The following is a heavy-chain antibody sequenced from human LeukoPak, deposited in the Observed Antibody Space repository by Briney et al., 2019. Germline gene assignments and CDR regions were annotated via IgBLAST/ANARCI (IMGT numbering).Heavy chain of an antibody. CDR2: ISYDGSNK. D-gene: IGHD6-19*01. CDR3: AREGKAVARYFDY. V-gene: IGHV3-30-3*01. Sequence: GGSLRLSCAASGFTFSSYAMHWVRQAPGKGLEWVAVISYDGSNKYYTDSVKGRFTISRDNSKNTLYLQMNSLRAEDTAVYYCAREGKAVARYFDYWGQGTLVTVSS. J-gene: IGHJ4*02. CDR1: GFTFSSYA.